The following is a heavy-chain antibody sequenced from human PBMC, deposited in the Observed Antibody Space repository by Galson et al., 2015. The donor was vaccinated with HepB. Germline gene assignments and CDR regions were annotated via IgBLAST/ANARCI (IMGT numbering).Heavy chain of an antibody. V-gene: IGHV3-64D*06. CDR3: VKDLGWVDDY. Sequence: SLRLSCAFSGFSFRTYAMFWVRQAPVKGLEYVSGISSDGTSTYYVDSVRGRFTIPRDTSKNTMYLQMSSLRPEDTAVYYCVKDLGWVDDYWGQGTLVTVSS. J-gene: IGHJ4*02. D-gene: IGHD3-3*01. CDR2: ISSDGTST. CDR1: GFSFRTYA.